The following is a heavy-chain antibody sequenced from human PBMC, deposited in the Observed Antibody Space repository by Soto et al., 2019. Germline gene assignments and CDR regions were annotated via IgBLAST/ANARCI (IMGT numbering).Heavy chain of an antibody. CDR3: ARNQPQRYCSGGTCRPAYGMDV. Sequence: PSETLSLTCTGSGGSISSDSFYWAWIRQPPGKGLEWIGIIYYSGDTYYNPSLAGRLTMSVDTSNQFSLTLRSVTAADTALYYCARNQPQRYCSGGTCRPAYGMDVWGQGTTVTVSS. CDR1: GGSISSDSFY. V-gene: IGHV4-39*01. D-gene: IGHD2-15*01. CDR2: IYYSGDT. J-gene: IGHJ6*02.